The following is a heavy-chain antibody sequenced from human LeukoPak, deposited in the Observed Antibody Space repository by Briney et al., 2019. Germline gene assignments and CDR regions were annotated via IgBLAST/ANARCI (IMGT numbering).Heavy chain of an antibody. J-gene: IGHJ4*02. CDR3: ARGKYYFDY. CDR2: MYYSGNT. CDR1: GGSISGYY. V-gene: IGHV4-59*01. Sequence: ETLSLTCTVSGGSISGYYWSWIRQPPGKGLEWIGYMYYSGNTNYNPSLKSRLTTSLDTSKNQFSLKLSSVTAADTAVYYCARGKYYFDYWGQGTLVTVSS.